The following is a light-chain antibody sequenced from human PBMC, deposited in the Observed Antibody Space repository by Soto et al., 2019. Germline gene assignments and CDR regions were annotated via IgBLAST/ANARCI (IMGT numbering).Light chain of an antibody. V-gene: IGLV2-8*01. CDR3: SSYAGSEWV. Sequence: QSVLTQPPSASGSPGQSVTISCTGTSSDVGGYNYVSWYQQHPGKAPKLMIYEVSKRPSGVPDRFSGSKSGNTASLTVSGLQTEDEADYYCSSYAGSEWVFGGGTKLTVL. J-gene: IGLJ3*02. CDR2: EVS. CDR1: SSDVGGYNY.